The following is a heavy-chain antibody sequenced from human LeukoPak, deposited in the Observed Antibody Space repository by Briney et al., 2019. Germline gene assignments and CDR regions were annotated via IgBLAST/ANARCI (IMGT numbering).Heavy chain of an antibody. CDR1: GGTFSSYA. CDR3: ARAHSESSSYYYGMDV. CDR2: IIPIFGTA. Sequence: SVKVSCKASGGTFSSYANSWVRQAPGQGLEWMGGIIPIFGTANYAQKFQGRVTITADESTSTAYMELSSLRSEDTAVYYCARAHSESSSYYYGMDVWGQGTTVTVSS. V-gene: IGHV1-69*13. D-gene: IGHD1-26*01. J-gene: IGHJ6*02.